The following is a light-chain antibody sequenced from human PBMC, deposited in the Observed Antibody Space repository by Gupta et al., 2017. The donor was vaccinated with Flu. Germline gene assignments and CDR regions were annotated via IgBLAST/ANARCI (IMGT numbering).Light chain of an antibody. CDR1: QTIRIY. J-gene: IGKJ1*01. CDR2: DAA. CDR3: QQYESLPT. V-gene: IGKV1-33*01. Sequence: SPSSLRASVGDRVTITCAASQTIRIYLNWYQQTPGKAPKLLIYDAANLEKGVPSRFSGGGSGTQFTFTISSLQPVDIATYYCQQYESLPTFGQGTKVDIK.